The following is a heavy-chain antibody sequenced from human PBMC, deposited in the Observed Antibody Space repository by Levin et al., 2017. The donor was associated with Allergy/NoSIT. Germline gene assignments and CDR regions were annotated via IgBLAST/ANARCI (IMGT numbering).Heavy chain of an antibody. Sequence: GESLKISCAGSGFTFGDLAMSWFRQAPGKGLEWVGFITSKASGGTIEYAASVKGRFTISRDDSRSLAYLQMNSLRTEDTAMYYCTSGTLGHWGQGTLVTVSS. CDR3: TSGTLGH. J-gene: IGHJ4*02. CDR2: ITSKASGGTI. D-gene: IGHD1-1*01. V-gene: IGHV3-49*03. CDR1: GFTFGDLA.